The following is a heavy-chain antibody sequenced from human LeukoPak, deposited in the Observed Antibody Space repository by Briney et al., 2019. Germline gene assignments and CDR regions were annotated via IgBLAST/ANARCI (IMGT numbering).Heavy chain of an antibody. CDR1: GYSFTTYW. V-gene: IGHV5-51*01. CDR2: IYPGDSDT. Sequence: KAGESLKISCKVSGYSFTTYWIGWVRQMPGKGLEWMGIIYPGDSDTRYSPSFQGQVTISADKSINTAYLQWSSLRAEDTAVYYCAKDSLFSGWSPYAFDIWGQGTMVTVSS. CDR3: AKDSLFSGWSPYAFDI. D-gene: IGHD6-19*01. J-gene: IGHJ3*02.